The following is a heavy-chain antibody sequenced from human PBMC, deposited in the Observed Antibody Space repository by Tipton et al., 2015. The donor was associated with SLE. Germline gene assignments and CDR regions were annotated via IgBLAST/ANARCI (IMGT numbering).Heavy chain of an antibody. CDR2: INHSGST. Sequence: LRLSCAVYGGSFSGYYWSWIRQPPGKGLEWIGEINHSGSTNYNPSLKSRVTISVDTSKNQFSLKLSSVTAADTAVYYCARGFTMVRGLFDYWGQGTLVTVSS. CDR1: GGSFSGYY. D-gene: IGHD3-10*01. V-gene: IGHV4-34*01. J-gene: IGHJ4*02. CDR3: ARGFTMVRGLFDY.